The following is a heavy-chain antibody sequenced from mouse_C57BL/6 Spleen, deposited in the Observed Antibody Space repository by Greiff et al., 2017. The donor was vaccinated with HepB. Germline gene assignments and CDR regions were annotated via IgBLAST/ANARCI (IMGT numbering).Heavy chain of an antibody. J-gene: IGHJ1*03. V-gene: IGHV1-54*01. CDR3: ARGGVWLRRGAYFDV. Sequence: VQLQQSGAELVRPGTSVKVSCKASGYAFTNYLIEWVKQRPGQGLEWIGVINPGSGGTNYNEKFKGKATLTADKSSSTAYMQLSSLTSEDSAVYFCARGGVWLRRGAYFDVWGTGTTVTVSS. CDR1: GYAFTNYL. CDR2: INPGSGGT. D-gene: IGHD2-2*01.